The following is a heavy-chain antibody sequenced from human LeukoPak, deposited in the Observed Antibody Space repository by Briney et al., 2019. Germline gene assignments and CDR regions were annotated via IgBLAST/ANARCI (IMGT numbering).Heavy chain of an antibody. Sequence: GSLRLSCAASGFTFSSYGMHWVRQAPGKGLEWVAVIWYDGSNKYYADSVKGRFTISRDNSKNTLYLQMNSLRAEDTAVYYCARAERRYYFDYWGQGTLVTVSS. CDR3: ARAERRYYFDY. CDR2: IWYDGSNK. D-gene: IGHD3-16*01. V-gene: IGHV3-33*01. CDR1: GFTFSSYG. J-gene: IGHJ4*02.